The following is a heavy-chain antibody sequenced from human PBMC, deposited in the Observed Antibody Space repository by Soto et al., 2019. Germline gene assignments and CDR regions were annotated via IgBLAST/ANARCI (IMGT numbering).Heavy chain of an antibody. CDR2: ISAYNGNT. CDR1: GYTFTSYG. Sequence: VSCKASGYTFTSYGISWVRQAPGQGLEWMGWISAYNGNTNYAQKLQGRVTMTTDTSTSTAYMELRSLRSDDTAVYYCAKDPRYYDSSGYYPEYWGQGTLVTVSS. V-gene: IGHV1-18*01. D-gene: IGHD3-22*01. J-gene: IGHJ4*02. CDR3: AKDPRYYDSSGYYPEY.